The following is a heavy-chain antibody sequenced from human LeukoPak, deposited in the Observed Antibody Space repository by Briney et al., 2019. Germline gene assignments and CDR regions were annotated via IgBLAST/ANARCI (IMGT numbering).Heavy chain of an antibody. V-gene: IGHV1-46*01. J-gene: IGHJ4*02. CDR3: ARGDSYGGILFDY. Sequence: ASVKVSCKASGYTFSNYYIHWVRQAPGQGLEWMGIINPSGGSTTYAQKFQGRVTMTRDMSTSTVYMELISLRSEDTAVYYCARGDSYGGILFDYWGQGTLVTVSS. CDR2: INPSGGST. CDR1: GYTFSNYY. D-gene: IGHD5-18*01.